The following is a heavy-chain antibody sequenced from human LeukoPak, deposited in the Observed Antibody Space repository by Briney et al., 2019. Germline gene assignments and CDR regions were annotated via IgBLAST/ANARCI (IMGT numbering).Heavy chain of an antibody. J-gene: IGHJ4*02. CDR1: GYSISSGYY. V-gene: IGHV4-38-2*02. CDR3: ARDLGQQLVDY. Sequence: SETLSLTCTVSGYSISSGYYWGWIRQPPGKGLEWIGSIYHSGSTYYNPSLKSRVTISVDTSKNQFSLKLSSVTAADTAVYYCARDLGQQLVDYWGQGTLVTVSS. CDR2: IYHSGST. D-gene: IGHD6-13*01.